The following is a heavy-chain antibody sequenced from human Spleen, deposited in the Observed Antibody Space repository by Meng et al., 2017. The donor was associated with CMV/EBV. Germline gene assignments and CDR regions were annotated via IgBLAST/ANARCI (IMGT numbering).Heavy chain of an antibody. J-gene: IGHJ4*02. CDR1: GFTFSEYW. Sequence: GGSLRLSCAASGFTFSEYWIHWIRQPPGKGLEWVSAIYNDGSFTRYGDSVKGRCTISRDNARNTLYLQMNSLRAEDTAVYYCTRATTWAFDYWGQGTLVTVSS. D-gene: IGHD1-1*01. CDR2: IYNDGSFT. V-gene: IGHV3-74*01. CDR3: TRATTWAFDY.